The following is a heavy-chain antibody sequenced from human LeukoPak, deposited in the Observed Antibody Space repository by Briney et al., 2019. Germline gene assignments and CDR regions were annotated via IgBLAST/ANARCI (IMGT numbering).Heavy chain of an antibody. CDR1: GGSISSYY. CDR2: VYYNGGT. D-gene: IGHD1-26*01. Sequence: SETLSLTCTVSGGSISSYYWSWIRQPPGKGLEWIGYVYYNGGTNYNPSLKSRVTISVDTSKNQFSLKLRSVTAADTALYYCARDPSGSFFNWFDPWGQGTLVTVSS. J-gene: IGHJ5*02. CDR3: ARDPSGSFFNWFDP. V-gene: IGHV4-59*01.